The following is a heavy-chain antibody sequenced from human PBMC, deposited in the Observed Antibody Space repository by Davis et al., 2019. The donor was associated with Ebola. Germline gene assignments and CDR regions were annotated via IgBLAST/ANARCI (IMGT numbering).Heavy chain of an antibody. V-gene: IGHV5-51*01. D-gene: IGHD6-13*01. J-gene: IGHJ2*01. CDR1: GYSFTSYW. CDR3: ARRVAAANWYFDL. Sequence: GESLKISCNGSGYSFTSYWIGWVRQMPGKGLEWMGIIYPGDSDTRYSPSFQGQVTISADKSISTAYLQWSSLKASDTAMYYCARRVAAANWYFDLWGRGTLVTVSS. CDR2: IYPGDSDT.